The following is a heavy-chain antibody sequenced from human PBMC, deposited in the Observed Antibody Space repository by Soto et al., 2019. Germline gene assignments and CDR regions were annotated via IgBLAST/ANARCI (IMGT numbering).Heavy chain of an antibody. D-gene: IGHD3-9*01. CDR1: GFAFSSYS. Sequence: PGGFLRLSCAASGFAFSSYSMNWVRQAPGKGLEWVSSISSSSSYIYYADSVKGRFTISRDNAKNSLYLQMNSLRAEDTAVYYCARDPRDYDILTGYWGGFDYWGQGTLVTVSS. V-gene: IGHV3-21*01. CDR2: ISSSSSYI. CDR3: ARDPRDYDILTGYWGGFDY. J-gene: IGHJ4*02.